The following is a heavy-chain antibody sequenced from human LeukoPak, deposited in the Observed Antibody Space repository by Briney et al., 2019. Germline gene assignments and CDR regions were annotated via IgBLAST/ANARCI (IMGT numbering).Heavy chain of an antibody. CDR1: GVSFSTYY. J-gene: IGHJ4*02. CDR3: ARQLYGSDY. V-gene: IGHV4-34*01. Sequence: PSETLSLTCDVSGVSFSTYYWSWIRQSPEKGLEWIGEVNHSGYTNYNPSPKGRVTISVDTSKNQFSLKLSSVTAADTAVYYCARQLYGSDYWGQGTLVTVSS. D-gene: IGHD4-17*01. CDR2: VNHSGYT.